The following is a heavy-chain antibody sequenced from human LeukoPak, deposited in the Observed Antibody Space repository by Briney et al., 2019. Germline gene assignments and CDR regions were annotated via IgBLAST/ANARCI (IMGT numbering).Heavy chain of an antibody. Sequence: GGSLRLSCAASGFTFSTYWMHWVRQAPGKGLEWVSYISSSGSTIYYADSVKGRFTISRDNAKNSLYLQMNSLRAEDTAVYYCVSGYYYEEGPLDYWGQGTLVTVSS. CDR3: VSGYYYEEGPLDY. CDR2: ISSSGSTI. D-gene: IGHD3-22*01. J-gene: IGHJ4*02. CDR1: GFTFSTYW. V-gene: IGHV3-48*04.